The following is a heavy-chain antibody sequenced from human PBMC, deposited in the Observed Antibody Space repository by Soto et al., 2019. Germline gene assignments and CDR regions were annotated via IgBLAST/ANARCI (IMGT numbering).Heavy chain of an antibody. CDR1: GYTFTSYY. Sequence: ASVKVSCKASGYTFTSYYMHWVRQPPGQGLEWRGIINPRGGSTRSAQQFQGRVTMSRDTSTSTGYMELSSLRPEDTGVHYCAREANWQAPIRHYYYVMDVWGQGTTAT. CDR2: INPRGGST. J-gene: IGHJ6*02. CDR3: AREANWQAPIRHYYYVMDV. V-gene: IGHV1-46*01.